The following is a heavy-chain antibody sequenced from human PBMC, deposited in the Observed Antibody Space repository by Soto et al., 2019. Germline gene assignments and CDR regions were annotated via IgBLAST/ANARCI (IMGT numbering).Heavy chain of an antibody. CDR3: ARGGRRSPVMDV. V-gene: IGHV4-31*03. J-gene: IGHJ6*02. CDR2: IYYSGGT. Sequence: QVQLQESGPGLVKPSQTLSLTCTVSGGSISSGGYYWSWIRQHPGKGLEWIGYIYYSGGTYYNPSLKSRVTISVDTSKNQFSLKRSSVTAADTAVYYCARGGRRSPVMDVWGQGTTVTVSS. CDR1: GGSISSGGYY.